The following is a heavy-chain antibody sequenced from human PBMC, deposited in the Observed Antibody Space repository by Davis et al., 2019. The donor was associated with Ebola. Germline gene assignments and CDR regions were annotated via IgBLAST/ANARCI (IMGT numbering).Heavy chain of an antibody. D-gene: IGHD3-10*01. CDR2: IKQDGSEK. CDR1: GFTFSSYW. J-gene: IGHJ6*02. Sequence: GESLKISCAASGFTFSSYWMSWVRQAPGKGLEWVANIKQDGSEKYYVDSVKGRFTISRDNAKNSLYLQMNSLRAEDTAVYYCARVRWFGELLGYYYGMDVWGQGTTVTVSS. V-gene: IGHV3-7*01. CDR3: ARVRWFGELLGYYYGMDV.